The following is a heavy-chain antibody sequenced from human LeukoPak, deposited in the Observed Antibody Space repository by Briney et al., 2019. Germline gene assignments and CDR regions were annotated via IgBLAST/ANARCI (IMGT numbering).Heavy chain of an antibody. CDR1: GYSFTSYW. CDR2: IYPGDSDT. D-gene: IGHD6-6*01. V-gene: IGHV5-51*01. J-gene: IGHJ4*02. Sequence: GESLKISCKGSGYSFTSYWIGWVRQMPGKGLEWMGIIYPGDSDTRYGPSFQGQVTISADKSISTAYLQWISLKASDTAMYYCARQGGIAARPTNYWGQGTLVTVSS. CDR3: ARQGGIAARPTNY.